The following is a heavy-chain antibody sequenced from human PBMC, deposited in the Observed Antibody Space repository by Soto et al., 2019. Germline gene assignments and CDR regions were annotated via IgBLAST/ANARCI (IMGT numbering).Heavy chain of an antibody. CDR1: GGSISSSSYY. Sequence: SETLSLTCTVSGGSISSSSYYWGWIRQPPGKGLEWIGSIYYSGSTYYNPSLKSRVTISVDTSKNQFSLKLSSVTAADTAVYYCARSGYGSGSYYNHADFDYWGQGTLVTVSS. CDR3: ARSGYGSGSYYNHADFDY. D-gene: IGHD3-10*01. J-gene: IGHJ4*02. V-gene: IGHV4-39*01. CDR2: IYYSGST.